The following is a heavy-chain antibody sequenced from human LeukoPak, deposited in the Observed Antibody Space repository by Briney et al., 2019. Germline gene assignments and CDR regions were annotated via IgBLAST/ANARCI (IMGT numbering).Heavy chain of an antibody. D-gene: IGHD1-1*01. Sequence: ASVKVSCKASGGTFSSYAISWVRQAPGQGLEWMGGIIPIFGTANYAQKFQGRVTITADESTSTAYMELSSLRSEDTAVYYCARESHEQLERRSYYYGMDVWGQGTTVTVSS. CDR2: IIPIFGTA. J-gene: IGHJ6*02. CDR3: ARESHEQLERRSYYYGMDV. CDR1: GGTFSSYA. V-gene: IGHV1-69*13.